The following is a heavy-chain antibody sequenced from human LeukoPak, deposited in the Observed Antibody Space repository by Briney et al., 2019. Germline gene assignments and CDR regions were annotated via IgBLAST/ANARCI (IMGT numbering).Heavy chain of an antibody. Sequence: GGSLRLSCAASGFTFSSYTMSWVRQAPGKGLEWVSAIIGGGGSTYYADSVKGRFTISRDNSKNTLYLQMNSLRAEDTAVYYCAKRSGSTYYFDYWGQGILVTVSS. V-gene: IGHV3-23*01. CDR2: IIGGGGST. CDR1: GFTFSSYT. CDR3: AKRSGSTYYFDY. J-gene: IGHJ4*02. D-gene: IGHD1-26*01.